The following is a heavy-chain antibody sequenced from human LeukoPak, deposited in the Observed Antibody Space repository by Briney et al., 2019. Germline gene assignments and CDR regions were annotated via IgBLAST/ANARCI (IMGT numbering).Heavy chain of an antibody. CDR1: GGSISGSSYF. J-gene: IGHJ4*02. CDR3: ARDSYCSTTSCHLDY. D-gene: IGHD2-2*01. V-gene: IGHV4-39*07. CDR2: ISYSGIT. Sequence: SETLSLTCTVSGGSISGSSYFWGWIRQPPAKGLEWIGSISYSGITHYNPSLKSRVTMSVDTSRNQVSLNLDSVTAADTAVYYCARDSYCSTTSCHLDYWGQGILVTVSS.